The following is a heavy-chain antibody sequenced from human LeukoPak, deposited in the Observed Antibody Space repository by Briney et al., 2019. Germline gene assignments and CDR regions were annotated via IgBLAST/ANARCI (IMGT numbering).Heavy chain of an antibody. CDR1: GFTFNTYS. CDR2: ISSGSSYI. V-gene: IGHV3-21*01. CDR3: AGQVGGDDAFDL. J-gene: IGHJ3*01. Sequence: PGGSLRLSCAASGFTFNTYSVNWVRQAPGKGLEWVSSISSGSSYIFYADSMKGRFTISRDNAKTSLYLQMNSLRAEDTAVYYCAGQVGGDDAFDLWGQGTKVTVSS. D-gene: IGHD1-26*01.